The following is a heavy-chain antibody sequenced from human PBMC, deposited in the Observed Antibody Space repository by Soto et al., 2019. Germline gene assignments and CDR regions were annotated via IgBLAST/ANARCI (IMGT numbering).Heavy chain of an antibody. D-gene: IGHD2-8*01. J-gene: IGHJ4*02. CDR1: GFTFSSYS. CDR3: ARGGVLMVYAYVDY. Sequence: GGSLRLSCAASGFTFSSYSMNWVRQAPGKGLEWVSYISSSSSTIYYADSVKGRFTISRDNAKNSLYLQMNSLRAEDTAVYYCARGGVLMVYAYVDYWGQGTLVTVSS. V-gene: IGHV3-48*01. CDR2: ISSSSSTI.